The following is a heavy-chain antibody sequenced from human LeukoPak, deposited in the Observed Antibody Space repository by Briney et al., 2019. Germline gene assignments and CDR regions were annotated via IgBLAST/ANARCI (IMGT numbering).Heavy chain of an antibody. Sequence: GGSPRLSCAASGLTFSSYWMTWVRQAPGKGLEWVANIKEDGSEKYYVDSVKGRFTISRDNAKNSLYLQMNSLRDEDTAVYYCARTTVTDYWGQGTLVTVSS. J-gene: IGHJ4*02. CDR1: GLTFSSYW. V-gene: IGHV3-7*05. CDR3: ARTTVTDY. D-gene: IGHD4-17*01. CDR2: IKEDGSEK.